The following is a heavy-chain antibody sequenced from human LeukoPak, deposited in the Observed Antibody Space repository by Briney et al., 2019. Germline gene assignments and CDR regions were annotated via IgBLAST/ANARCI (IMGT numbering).Heavy chain of an antibody. J-gene: IGHJ6*02. CDR1: GYTFTSYG. V-gene: IGHV1-18*01. D-gene: IGHD4-11*01. Sequence: ASVKVSCKASGYTFTSYGISWVRQAPGQGLEWMGWISAYNGNTNYAQKLQGRVTMTTDTSTSTAYMELRSRRSDDTAVYYCARGETTVRPYYYYGMDVWGQGTTVTVSS. CDR2: ISAYNGNT. CDR3: ARGETTVRPYYYYGMDV.